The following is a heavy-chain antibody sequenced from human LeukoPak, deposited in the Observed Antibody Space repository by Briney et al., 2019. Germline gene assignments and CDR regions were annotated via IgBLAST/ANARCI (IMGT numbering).Heavy chain of an antibody. CDR2: INPEETTI. J-gene: IGHJ4*02. Sequence: GGSLRLSCAASGFVFSKYWMHWVRQAPGKGLVCVSRINPEETTINYADSVKGRFTISRDNARNTLYLQMDSLRVEDVGIYYCVRGGLEPFDYWGRGTLVSVSS. CDR1: GFVFSKYW. CDR3: VRGGLEPFDY. V-gene: IGHV3-74*01. D-gene: IGHD1-1*01.